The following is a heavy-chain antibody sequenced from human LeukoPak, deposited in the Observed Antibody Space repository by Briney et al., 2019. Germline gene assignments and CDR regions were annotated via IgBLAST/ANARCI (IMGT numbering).Heavy chain of an antibody. CDR2: IYYSWST. D-gene: IGHD3-22*01. V-gene: IGHV4-59*01. CDR1: GGFFSDYF. Sequence: SETLSLTCAVYGGFFSDYFWGWLRQPPGKGLDGIGYIYYSWSTEYNPSLRSRVTISVDTSKTQFSLKLSSVTAADTAVYYCARGPMNYYMDVWGKGTTVTVSS. J-gene: IGHJ6*03. CDR3: ARGPMNYYMDV.